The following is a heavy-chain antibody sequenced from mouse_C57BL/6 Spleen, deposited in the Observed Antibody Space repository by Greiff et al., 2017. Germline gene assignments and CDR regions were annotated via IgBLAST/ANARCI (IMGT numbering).Heavy chain of an antibody. J-gene: IGHJ2*01. Sequence: EVQGVESGAELVRPGASVKLSCTASGFNIKDDYMHWVKQRPEQGLEWIGWIDPENGDTEYASKFQGKATITADTSSNTAYLQLSSLTSEDTAVYYCTSYYGSSYYYWGQGTTLTVSS. CDR1: GFNIKDDY. CDR2: IDPENGDT. V-gene: IGHV14-4*01. D-gene: IGHD1-1*01. CDR3: TSYYGSSYYY.